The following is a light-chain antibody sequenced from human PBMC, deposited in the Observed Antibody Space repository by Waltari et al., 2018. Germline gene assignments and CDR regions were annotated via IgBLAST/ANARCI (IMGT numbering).Light chain of an antibody. Sequence: IQMTQSPSTLSASVGDRVTITCRASQSIGGLLAWYQQKPGKAPKILIYEASALESGVPSRFSGSESGAEFTLTINSVQPDDVATFYCQQYKSYPWTFGRGTKVEIK. CDR3: QQYKSYPWT. V-gene: IGKV1-5*03. J-gene: IGKJ1*01. CDR1: QSIGGL. CDR2: EAS.